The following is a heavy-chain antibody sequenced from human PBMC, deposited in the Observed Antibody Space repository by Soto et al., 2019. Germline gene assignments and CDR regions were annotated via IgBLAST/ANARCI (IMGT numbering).Heavy chain of an antibody. V-gene: IGHV3-66*01. J-gene: IGHJ4*02. CDR1: GFTVSSNY. CDR2: IYSGGST. CDR3: ASDPGYSATPGDYYFDN. Sequence: GGSLRLSCAASGFTVSSNYMSWVRQAPGKGLEWDSVIYSGGSTYYADSVKGRFTISRDNSKNTLYLQMNSLRAEDTAVYYCASDPGYSATPGDYYFDNWGQGTLVTLSS. D-gene: IGHD5-18*01.